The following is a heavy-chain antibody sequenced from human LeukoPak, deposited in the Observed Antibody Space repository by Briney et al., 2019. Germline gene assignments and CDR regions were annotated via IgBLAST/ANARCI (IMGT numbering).Heavy chain of an antibody. J-gene: IGHJ4*02. Sequence: ASMKLASQASGYTFTSYYMHWVRQAPGQGLEWMGIINPSGGSTSYAQKFQGRVTMTRDTSTSTVYMELSSLRSEDTAVYYCARAYSTVTTTDYWGQGTLATVSS. CDR2: INPSGGST. D-gene: IGHD4-17*01. CDR3: ARAYSTVTTTDY. CDR1: GYTFTSYY. V-gene: IGHV1-46*01.